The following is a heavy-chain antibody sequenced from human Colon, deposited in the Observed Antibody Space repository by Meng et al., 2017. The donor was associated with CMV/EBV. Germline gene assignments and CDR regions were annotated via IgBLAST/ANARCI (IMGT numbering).Heavy chain of an antibody. CDR1: GFSLSSSGVG. Sequence: QSTLKESCPTLVKSTQTLMLTCTFSGFSLSSSGVGVGWIRQPPGKALEWLALIYWDDDKTYNPSLKSRLTITKDTSKNQVVLTLTNMDPVDTATYYCAHSDFWSGYTIYYFDYWGQGTLVTVSS. CDR2: IYWDDDK. J-gene: IGHJ4*02. V-gene: IGHV2-5*02. CDR3: AHSDFWSGYTIYYFDY. D-gene: IGHD3-3*01.